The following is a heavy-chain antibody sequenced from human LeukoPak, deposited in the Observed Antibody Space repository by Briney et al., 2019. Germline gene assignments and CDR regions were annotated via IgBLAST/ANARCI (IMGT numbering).Heavy chain of an antibody. Sequence: SETLSLTCTVSGGSIISATYYWAWIRQPPGKGLEWIGEINHSGSTNYNPSLKSRVTISVDTSKNQFSLKLSSVTAADTAVYYCARRGSSVDYWGQGTLVTVSS. CDR3: ARRGSSVDY. J-gene: IGHJ4*02. V-gene: IGHV4-39*07. CDR1: GGSIISATYY. CDR2: INHSGST. D-gene: IGHD6-6*01.